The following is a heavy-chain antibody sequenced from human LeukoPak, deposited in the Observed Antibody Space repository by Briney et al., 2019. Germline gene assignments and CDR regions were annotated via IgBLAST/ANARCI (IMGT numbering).Heavy chain of an antibody. V-gene: IGHV1-2*05. CDR2: INPNSGGT. D-gene: IGHD3-22*01. J-gene: IGHJ4*02. CDR3: ARDGTYYYDSSGYYS. Sequence: ASVKVSCKASGYTFTGYYMHWVRQAPGQGLEWMGRINPNSGGTNYAQKFQGRVTMTRDTSISTAYMDLSRLSSDDRGVYYCARDGTYYYDSSGYYSWGQGTLVTVSS. CDR1: GYTFTGYY.